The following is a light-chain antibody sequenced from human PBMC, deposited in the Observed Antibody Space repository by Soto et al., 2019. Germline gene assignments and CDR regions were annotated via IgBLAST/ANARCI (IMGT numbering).Light chain of an antibody. V-gene: IGKV3-15*01. CDR2: GAS. Sequence: EIVMTQSPATLSVSPGERATLSCRASQSVNSNLAWYQQKPGQAPRLLIYGASTRATGIPARFSGSGSGAEFTLTISSMQSEDFAVDYCQQYSNWPPLTFGGGTKVEI. CDR1: QSVNSN. J-gene: IGKJ4*01. CDR3: QQYSNWPPLT.